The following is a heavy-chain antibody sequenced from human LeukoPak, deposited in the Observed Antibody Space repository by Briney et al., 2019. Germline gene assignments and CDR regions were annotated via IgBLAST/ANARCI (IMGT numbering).Heavy chain of an antibody. CDR3: ARSDY. CDR1: GFTFSSYG. J-gene: IGHJ4*02. CDR2: ISYDGSNK. V-gene: IGHV3-30*03. Sequence: PGGSLRLSCAASGFTFSSYGMHWVRQAPGKGLEWVAFISYDGSNKHYVDSVKGRFTISRDNAKNSLYLQMNSLRAEDTAVYYCARSDYWGQGTLVTVSS.